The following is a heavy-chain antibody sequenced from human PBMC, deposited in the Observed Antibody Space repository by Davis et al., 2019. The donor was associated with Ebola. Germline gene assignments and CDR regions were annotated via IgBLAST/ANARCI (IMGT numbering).Heavy chain of an antibody. D-gene: IGHD3-16*01. V-gene: IGHV4-59*01. CDR2: IYYSGST. CDR3: VRGDDYPFYMDV. Sequence: MPGGSLRLSCTVSGGSINSYYWSWIRQPPGKGLEWIGYIYYSGSTNYNPSLKSRVTISVDTSKNQLSLKLSSVTAADTAVYYCVRGDDYPFYMDVWGKGTTVTVSS. J-gene: IGHJ6*04. CDR1: GGSINSYY.